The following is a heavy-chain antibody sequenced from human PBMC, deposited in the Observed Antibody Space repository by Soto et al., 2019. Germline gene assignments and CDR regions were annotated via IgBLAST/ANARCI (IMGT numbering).Heavy chain of an antibody. Sequence: PSETLSLTCAVYGGSFSGYYWSWIRQPPGKGLEWIGEINHSGSTNYNPSLKSRVTISVDTSKNQFSLKLSSVTAADTAVYYCARGHSGSYSKQNYGMGVWGQGTTVTVSS. CDR2: INHSGST. V-gene: IGHV4-34*01. CDR3: ARGHSGSYSKQNYGMGV. CDR1: GGSFSGYY. D-gene: IGHD3-10*01. J-gene: IGHJ6*02.